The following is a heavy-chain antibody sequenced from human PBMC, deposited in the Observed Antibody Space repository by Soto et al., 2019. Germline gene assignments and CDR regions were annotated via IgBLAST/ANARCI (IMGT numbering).Heavy chain of an antibody. V-gene: IGHV4-4*02. CDR3: ASRDPGTSVDY. J-gene: IGHJ4*02. Sequence: SETLSLTSAVSGVSISSNSWLTWVRPPPGQGVEWIGEIYRTGSTNYNPSLKSRVTIPLDKSENQFSLKVTSLTAADTAVYYCASRDPGTSVDYWGQGTGVNVS. CDR2: IYRTGST. CDR1: GVSISSNSW. D-gene: IGHD1-7*01.